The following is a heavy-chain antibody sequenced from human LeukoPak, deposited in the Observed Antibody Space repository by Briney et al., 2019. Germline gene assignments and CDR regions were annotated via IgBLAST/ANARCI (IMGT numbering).Heavy chain of an antibody. CDR2: IKQDGSEK. CDR3: ANGVTSAYFDY. V-gene: IGHV3-7*01. J-gene: IGHJ4*02. Sequence: GGSLRLSCAASGFTFSSYWMSWVRQAPGKGLEWVANIKQDGSEKYYVDSVKGRFTISRDNAKNSLYLQMNSLRAEDTAVYYCANGVTSAYFDYWGQGTLVTVSS. D-gene: IGHD4-17*01. CDR1: GFTFSSYW.